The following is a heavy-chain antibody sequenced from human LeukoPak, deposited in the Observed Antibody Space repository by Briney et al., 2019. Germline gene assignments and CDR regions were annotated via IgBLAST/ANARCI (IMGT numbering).Heavy chain of an antibody. CDR3: ARDRAYYDFWSGYGHYYYYGMDV. Sequence: ASVKVSCKASGYTFTNNYLHWVRQAPGQGLEWMGMIYPSGGSTSYAQKFQGRVTMTRDTSTSTAYMELSSLRSEDTAVYYCARDRAYYDFWSGYGHYYYYGMDVWGQGTTVTVSS. V-gene: IGHV1-46*01. CDR2: IYPSGGST. CDR1: GYTFTNNY. J-gene: IGHJ6*02. D-gene: IGHD3-3*01.